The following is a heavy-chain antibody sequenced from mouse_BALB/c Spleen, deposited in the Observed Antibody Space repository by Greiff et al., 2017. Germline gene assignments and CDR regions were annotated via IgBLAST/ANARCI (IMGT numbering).Heavy chain of an antibody. CDR1: GFTFSSFG. CDR2: ISSGSSTI. Sequence: DVMLVESGGGLVQPGGSRKLSCAASGFTFSSFGMHWVRQAPEKGLEWVAYISSGSSTIYYADTVKGRFTISRDNPKNTLFLQMTSLRSEDTAMYYCVRGYYGSSHYAMDYWGQGTSVTVSS. D-gene: IGHD1-1*01. V-gene: IGHV5-17*02. CDR3: VRGYYGSSHYAMDY. J-gene: IGHJ4*01.